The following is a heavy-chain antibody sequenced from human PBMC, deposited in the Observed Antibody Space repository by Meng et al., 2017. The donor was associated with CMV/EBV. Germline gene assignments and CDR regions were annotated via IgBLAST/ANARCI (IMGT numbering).Heavy chain of an antibody. CDR1: GGTFSSYA. CDR3: ASVTGIGWWYFDL. J-gene: IGHJ2*01. Sequence: QVQLVAVGAGGKKPGALVKVSCKASGGTFSSYAISWVRQAPGQGLEWMGGIIPIFGTANYAQKFQGRVTITADESTSTAYMELSSLRSEDTAVYYCASVTGIGWWYFDLWGRGTLVTVSS. V-gene: IGHV1-69*12. CDR2: IIPIFGTA. D-gene: IGHD1-20*01.